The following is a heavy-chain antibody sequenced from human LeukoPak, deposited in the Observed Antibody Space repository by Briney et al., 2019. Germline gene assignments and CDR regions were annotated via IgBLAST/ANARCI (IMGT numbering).Heavy chain of an antibody. J-gene: IGHJ5*02. CDR2: IYTSGST. D-gene: IGHD3-16*01. V-gene: IGHV4-4*07. CDR3: ARDRELGS. Sequence: ASETLSLTCTVSGGSISSYYWSWIRQPAGKGLEWIGRIYTSGSTNYNPSLKRRVTISADTSKNQFSLKLTSVTAADTAVYYCARDRELGSWGQGILVTVSS. CDR1: GGSISSYY.